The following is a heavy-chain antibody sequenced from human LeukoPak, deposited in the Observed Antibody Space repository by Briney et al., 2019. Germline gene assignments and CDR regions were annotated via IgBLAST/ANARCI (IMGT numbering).Heavy chain of an antibody. J-gene: IGHJ3*02. D-gene: IGHD2-8*01. CDR1: GFTFSSYA. V-gene: IGHV3-23*01. CDR2: ISGSGGST. CDR3: ARVLGCTNGVCHDAFDI. Sequence: PGGSLRLSCAASGFTFSSYAMSWVRQAPGKGLEWVSAISGSGGSTYYADSVKGRFTISRDNSKNTLYLQMDSLRAEDTAVYFCARVLGCTNGVCHDAFDIWGQGTMVTVSS.